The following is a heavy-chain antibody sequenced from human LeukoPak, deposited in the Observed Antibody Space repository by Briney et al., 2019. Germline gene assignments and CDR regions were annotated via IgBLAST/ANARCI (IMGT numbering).Heavy chain of an antibody. CDR2: MNPNSGNT. CDR1: GYTFTSYD. Sequence: GASVKVSCKASGYTFTSYDINWVRQATGQGLGWMGWMNPNSGNTGYAQKFQGRVTMTRNTSISTAYMELSSLRSEDTAVYYCARGLSRLVRERGAFDIWGQGTMVTVSS. D-gene: IGHD3-10*01. J-gene: IGHJ3*02. CDR3: ARGLSRLVRERGAFDI. V-gene: IGHV1-8*01.